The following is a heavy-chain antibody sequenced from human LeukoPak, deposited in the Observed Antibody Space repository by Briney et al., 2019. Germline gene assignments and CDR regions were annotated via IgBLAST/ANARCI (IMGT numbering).Heavy chain of an antibody. J-gene: IGHJ4*02. D-gene: IGHD6-13*01. CDR3: ARDEWMAAAGLDY. Sequence: PGGSLRLSCAASGFTFSSYWMSWVRQAPGKGLEWVANIKQDGSEKYYVDSVKGRFTISRDNAKNSLYLQMNSLRAEDTAVYYCARDEWMAAAGLDYWGQGTLVTVSS. V-gene: IGHV3-7*01. CDR2: IKQDGSEK. CDR1: GFTFSSYW.